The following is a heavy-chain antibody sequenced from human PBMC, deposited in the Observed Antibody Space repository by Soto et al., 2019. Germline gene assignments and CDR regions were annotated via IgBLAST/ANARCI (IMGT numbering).Heavy chain of an antibody. CDR2: IYYSGST. D-gene: IGHD4-17*01. J-gene: IGHJ4*02. V-gene: IGHV4-31*03. CDR1: GGSISSGGYY. Sequence: SETLSLTCTVSGGSISSGGYYWSWIRQHPGKGLEWIGYIYYSGSTYYNTSLKSRVTISVDTSKNQLSLKLSSVTAADTAVYYCALERGEEGYWGQGTLVTVSS. CDR3: ALERGEEGY.